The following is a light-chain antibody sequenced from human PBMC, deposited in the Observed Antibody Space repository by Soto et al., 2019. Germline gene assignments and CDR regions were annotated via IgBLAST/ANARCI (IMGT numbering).Light chain of an antibody. V-gene: IGKV1D-12*01. CDR2: GAS. CDR1: HSISNW. J-gene: IGKJ4*01. Sequence: DIQMTQSPSSVSASVGDGVTITCRASHSISNWLAWYQQKPGRAPKLLIYGASDLHSGVPSRFSGSGSGTDFTLTISRLQPEDFATYYCQQAASFPLTFGGGTKVEVK. CDR3: QQAASFPLT.